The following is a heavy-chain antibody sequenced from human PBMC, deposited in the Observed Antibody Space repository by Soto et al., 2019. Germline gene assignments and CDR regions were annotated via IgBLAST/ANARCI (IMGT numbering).Heavy chain of an antibody. J-gene: IGHJ6*03. CDR2: ISSNGVGT. CDR3: AGRARPDFYYMDV. CDR1: GFTLSGYA. V-gene: IGHV3-64*01. Sequence: EVQLAESGGGLAQPGGSLRLSCAASGFTLSGYAMDWVRQAPGKGLEYVSGISSNGVGTYYANSVQGRFTISRDNSKNTVYLQMGSLRPDDMAVYYCAGRARPDFYYMDVWGKGTTVTVCS. D-gene: IGHD6-6*01.